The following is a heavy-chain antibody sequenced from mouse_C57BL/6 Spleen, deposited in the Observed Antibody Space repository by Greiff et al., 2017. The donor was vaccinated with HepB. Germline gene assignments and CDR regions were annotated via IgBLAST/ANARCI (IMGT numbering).Heavy chain of an antibody. Sequence: EVQLVESGPELVKPGASVKISCKASGYSFTDYNMNWVKQSNGKSLEWIGVINPNYGTTSYNQKFKGKATLTVDQSSSTAYMQLNSLTSEDSAVYYRAREFITTVVAPFDYWGQGTTLTVSS. CDR1: GYSFTDYN. CDR2: INPNYGTT. J-gene: IGHJ2*01. CDR3: AREFITTVVAPFDY. V-gene: IGHV1-39*01. D-gene: IGHD1-1*01.